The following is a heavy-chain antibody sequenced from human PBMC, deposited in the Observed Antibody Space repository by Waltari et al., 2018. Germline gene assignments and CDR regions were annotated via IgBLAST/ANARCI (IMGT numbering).Heavy chain of an antibody. D-gene: IGHD6-19*01. CDR1: GFTFSSYW. J-gene: IGHJ4*02. CDR3: ARDPGLVTRGGAYIDY. V-gene: IGHV3-7*01. CDR2: IKQDGSEK. Sequence: EVQLVESGGGLVQPGGSLRLSCAASGFTFSSYWMSWVRQAPGKGLEWVANIKQDGSEKYYVDSVKGRFAISSDDAKDSLYLQVSSLRAEDTAVYYCARDPGLVTRGGAYIDYWGQGTLVAVSS.